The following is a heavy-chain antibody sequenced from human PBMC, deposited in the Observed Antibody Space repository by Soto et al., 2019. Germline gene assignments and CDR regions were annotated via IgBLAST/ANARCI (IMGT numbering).Heavy chain of an antibody. CDR2: ISAYNGNT. CDR3: ARDLFEGSSWYIVGYYYGMDV. D-gene: IGHD6-13*01. CDR1: GYTFTSYG. J-gene: IGHJ6*02. Sequence: ASVKVSCKASGYTFTSYGISWVRQAPGQGLEWMGWISAYNGNTNYAQKLQGRVTMTTDTSTSTAYMELRSLRSDDTAVYYWARDLFEGSSWYIVGYYYGMDVWGQGTTVTVSS. V-gene: IGHV1-18*01.